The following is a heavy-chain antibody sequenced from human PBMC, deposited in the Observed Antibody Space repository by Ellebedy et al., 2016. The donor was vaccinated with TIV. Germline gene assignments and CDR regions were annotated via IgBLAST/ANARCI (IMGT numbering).Heavy chain of an antibody. CDR2: IYSGGNT. Sequence: PGGSLRLSWAASGFAVRNNYIRWVRRVPGKGLEWVSVIYSGGNTFYAESVKGRFTISRDSSQNTLYLQMDSLRAEDTAVYYCASSPSQGYWGQGTLVTVSS. J-gene: IGHJ4*02. CDR3: ASSPSQGY. V-gene: IGHV3-53*01. CDR1: GFAVRNNY.